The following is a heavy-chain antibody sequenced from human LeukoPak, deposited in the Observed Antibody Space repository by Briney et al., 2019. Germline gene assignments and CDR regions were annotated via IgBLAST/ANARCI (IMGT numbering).Heavy chain of an antibody. CDR1: GLTFNHAW. Sequence: GGSLRLSCAASGLTFNHAWMSWVRQAPGRGLEWVGRIKSKTDRGTTDYAAPVKGRFTISRDDSKNTLYLQMNSLKTEDTAVYYCTWVGAKYYFDYWGQGTLVTVSS. V-gene: IGHV3-15*01. D-gene: IGHD1-26*01. J-gene: IGHJ4*02. CDR3: TWVGAKYYFDY. CDR2: IKSKTDRGTT.